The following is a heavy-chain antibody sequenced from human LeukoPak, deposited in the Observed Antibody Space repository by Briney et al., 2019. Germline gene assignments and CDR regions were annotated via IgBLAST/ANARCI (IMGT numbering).Heavy chain of an antibody. CDR3: AREASGNYHVFDS. CDR1: GFSLSSYF. CDR2: ITNTGRSA. Sequence: PGGSLRLSCEASGFSLSSYFMSWIRQAPGKGREWVSYITNTGRSANYADAVKGRFTISRDNAKQSVYLEMTDLRAEDTAVYYCAREASGNYHVFDSWGQGTLVTVSS. D-gene: IGHD6-19*01. V-gene: IGHV3-11*04. J-gene: IGHJ4*02.